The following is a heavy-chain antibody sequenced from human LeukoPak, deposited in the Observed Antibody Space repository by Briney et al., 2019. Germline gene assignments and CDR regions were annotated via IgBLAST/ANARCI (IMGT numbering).Heavy chain of an antibody. CDR3: ARDPDYSGSYY. D-gene: IGHD3-10*01. V-gene: IGHV3-21*01. CDR2: ISSTSGYI. Sequence: GGSLRLSCAPSGLSFSSYTIHWVRQAPGKGLEWVSSISSTSGYIHYADSVKGRFTISRDNAKNSLYLQMNSLRAEDTAVYYCARDPDYSGSYYWGQGTLVTVSS. CDR1: GLSFSSYT. J-gene: IGHJ4*02.